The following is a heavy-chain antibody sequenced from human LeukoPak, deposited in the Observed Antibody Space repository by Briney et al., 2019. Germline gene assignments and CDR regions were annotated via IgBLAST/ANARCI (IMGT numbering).Heavy chain of an antibody. CDR3: VRNWISDY. CDR1: GFTLSTYW. V-gene: IGHV3-7*01. D-gene: IGHD1-1*01. J-gene: IGHJ4*02. CDR2: IKQDGSEK. Sequence: GESLKISCAASGFTLSTYWMTWVRPTPGKGLEWVANIKQDGSEKDYVDSVKGRFTISRDNAKNSLYLQMNNLRAEDTAVYYCVRNWISDYWGQGTLVTVSS.